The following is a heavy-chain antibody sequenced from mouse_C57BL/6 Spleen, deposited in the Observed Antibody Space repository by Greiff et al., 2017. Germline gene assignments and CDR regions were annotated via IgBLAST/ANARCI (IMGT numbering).Heavy chain of an antibody. J-gene: IGHJ4*01. CDR1: GFSLTSYG. CDR3: ARPYYYGSSYYAMDY. CDR2: IWRGGST. D-gene: IGHD1-1*01. Sequence: VQLQQSGPGLVQPSQSLSITCTVSGFSLTSYGVHWVRQSPGKGLEWLGVIWRGGSTDYNAAFMSRLSITKDNSKSQVFFKMNSLQADDTAIYYCARPYYYGSSYYAMDYWGQGTSVTVSS. V-gene: IGHV2-5*01.